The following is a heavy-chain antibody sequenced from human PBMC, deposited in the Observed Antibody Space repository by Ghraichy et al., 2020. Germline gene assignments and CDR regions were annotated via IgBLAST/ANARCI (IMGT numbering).Heavy chain of an antibody. CDR2: ISWNSGSI. J-gene: IGHJ6*03. D-gene: IGHD1-1*01. Sequence: GGSLRLSCAASGFTFDDYAMHWVRQAPGKGLEWVSGISWNSGSIGYADSVKGRFTISRDNAKNSLYLQMNSLRAEDTALYYCAKGKPSRWLERGYYYYMDVWGKGTTVTVSS. CDR1: GFTFDDYA. V-gene: IGHV3-9*01. CDR3: AKGKPSRWLERGYYYYMDV.